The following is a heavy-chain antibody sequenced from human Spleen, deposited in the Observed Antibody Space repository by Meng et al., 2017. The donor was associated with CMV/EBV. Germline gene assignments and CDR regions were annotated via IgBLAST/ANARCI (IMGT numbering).Heavy chain of an antibody. CDR1: GYFFSDHF. J-gene: IGHJ4*02. CDR2: IKPNSGST. CDR3: ARDHHWGADY. V-gene: IGHV1-2*02. Sequence: KVSCKASGYFFSDHFMHWVRQAPGQGLEWMGWIKPNSGSTNYAQNFQGRVTMTSDSSTTTAYMELSRLTSDDTAVYYCARDHHWGADYWGQGTLVTVSS. D-gene: IGHD3-16*01.